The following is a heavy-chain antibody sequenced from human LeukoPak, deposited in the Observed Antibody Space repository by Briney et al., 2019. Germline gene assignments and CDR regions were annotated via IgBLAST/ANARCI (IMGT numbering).Heavy chain of an antibody. CDR2: INHSGST. D-gene: IGHD2-2*01. J-gene: IGHJ4*03. Sequence: PSETLSLTCAVYGGSFSGYYWSWIRQPPGKGLGWIGEINHSGSTNYNPSLKSRVTISVDTSKNQFSLKLSSVTAADTAVYYCARVLVRDCSSTSCSDYWGHGTLVTVSS. CDR3: ARVLVRDCSSTSCSDY. CDR1: GGSFSGYY. V-gene: IGHV4-34*01.